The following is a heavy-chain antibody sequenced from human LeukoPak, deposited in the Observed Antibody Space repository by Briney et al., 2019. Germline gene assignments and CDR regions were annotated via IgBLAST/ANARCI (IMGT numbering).Heavy chain of an antibody. CDR1: GFTFSSYG. J-gene: IGHJ4*02. D-gene: IGHD3-10*01. CDR2: ISYDGSNK. Sequence: GRSLRLSCAASGFTFSSYGMHWVRQAPGKGLEWVAVISYDGSNKYYADSVKGRFTISRDNSKNTLYLQMNSLRAEDTAVYYCAKDLWFGELFLDYWGQGTLVTVSS. V-gene: IGHV3-30*18. CDR3: AKDLWFGELFLDY.